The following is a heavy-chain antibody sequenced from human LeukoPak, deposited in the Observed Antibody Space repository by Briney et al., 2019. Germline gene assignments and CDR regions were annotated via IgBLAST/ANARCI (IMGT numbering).Heavy chain of an antibody. D-gene: IGHD3-9*01. Sequence: GGSLTLSCAASGFTFSGYWMSGVRQPPGKGLQEVANINQDGSEKYYVHSVKGRFTISRDNAKSSLYLHMNSLRAEDTAVYYCARGTNGYFDWLYNYWGQGTLVTVSS. CDR3: ARGTNGYFDWLYNY. J-gene: IGHJ4*02. CDR2: INQDGSEK. CDR1: GFTFSGYW. V-gene: IGHV3-7*01.